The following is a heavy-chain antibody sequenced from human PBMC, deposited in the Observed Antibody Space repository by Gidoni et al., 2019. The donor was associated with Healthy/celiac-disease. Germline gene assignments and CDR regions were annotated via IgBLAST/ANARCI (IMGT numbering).Heavy chain of an antibody. Sequence: QVQLVQSGAEVKKPGASVKVSCKASGYTFTSYAMHWVRQAPGQRLEWMGWINAGNGNTKYSQKFQGRVTITRDTSASTAYMELSSLRSEDTAVYYCARVAYYYDSSGYYLAYWGQGTLVTVSS. CDR3: ARVAYYYDSSGYYLAY. D-gene: IGHD3-22*01. CDR2: INAGNGNT. CDR1: GYTFTSYA. V-gene: IGHV1-3*01. J-gene: IGHJ4*02.